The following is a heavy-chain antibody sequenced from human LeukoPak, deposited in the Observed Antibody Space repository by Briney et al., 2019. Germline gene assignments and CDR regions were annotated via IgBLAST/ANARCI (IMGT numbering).Heavy chain of an antibody. CDR1: GDSMHSYY. J-gene: IGHJ6*03. D-gene: IGHD1-26*01. Sequence: SETLSLTCTVSGDSMHSYYWSWIRQSPEKGQEWIGRAYSGVNAYYNPSLQSRVTISVDKSNNQFSLDLASVTAADTALYYCAREKSGTLTRAYYYIDVWGRGITVTVSS. CDR2: AYSGVNA. V-gene: IGHV4-4*07. CDR3: AREKSGTLTRAYYYIDV.